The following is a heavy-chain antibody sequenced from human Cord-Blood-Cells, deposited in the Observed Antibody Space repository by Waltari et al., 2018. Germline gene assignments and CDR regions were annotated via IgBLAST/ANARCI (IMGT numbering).Heavy chain of an antibody. D-gene: IGHD7-27*01. CDR1: GYSISSGYY. J-gene: IGHJ3*02. Sequence: QVQLQESGPGLVKPSETLSLTCAVSGYSISSGYYWGWIRQPPGKGLEWIGRIYHSGSTYYTPSLKSRVTIAVDTSKNQFSLKLSSVTAADTAVYYCARTGAGACDIWGQGTMVTVSS. CDR3: ARTGAGACDI. CDR2: IYHSGST. V-gene: IGHV4-38-2*01.